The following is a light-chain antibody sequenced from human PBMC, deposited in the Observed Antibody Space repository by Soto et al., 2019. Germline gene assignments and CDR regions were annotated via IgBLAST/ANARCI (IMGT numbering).Light chain of an antibody. Sequence: DTQMTQSPSSLSASVGDRVTITCRASQSIDNYLNWFQQKPGNPPKLLIYAASILQSGVPSRFSGRGSGTDFTLTISSLQPEDFATYYCQQTYNSPETFGQGTKVEI. V-gene: IGKV1-39*01. CDR3: QQTYNSPET. J-gene: IGKJ1*01. CDR1: QSIDNY. CDR2: AAS.